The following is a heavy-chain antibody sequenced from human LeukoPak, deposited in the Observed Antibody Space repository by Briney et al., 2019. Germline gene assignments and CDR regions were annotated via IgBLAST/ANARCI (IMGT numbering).Heavy chain of an antibody. D-gene: IGHD3-10*01. CDR2: IYPGDSDT. CDR3: ARQGFGWTFDI. Sequence: VESLKISCKGSGYSFNNYWTGWVRQMPGKGLEWMGIIYPGDSDTRYIPSFQGQVTISADKSISTAYLHWSSLKVSDTAMYYCARQGFGWTFDIWGQGTMVTVSS. CDR1: GYSFNNYW. J-gene: IGHJ3*02. V-gene: IGHV5-51*01.